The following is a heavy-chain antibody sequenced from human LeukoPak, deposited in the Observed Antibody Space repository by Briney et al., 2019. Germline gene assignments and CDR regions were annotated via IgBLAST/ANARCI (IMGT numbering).Heavy chain of an antibody. J-gene: IGHJ4*02. V-gene: IGHV4-30-4*01. CDR2: IYYSGST. Sequence: SETLSLTCTVSGGSISSGDYYWSWLRQPPGKGLEWIGYIYYSGSTYYNPSLKSRVTISVDTSKNQFSLKLSSVTAADTAVYYCARAPLNFITGTTPFDYWGQGTLVTVSS. CDR3: ARAPLNFITGTTPFDY. CDR1: GGSISSGDYY. D-gene: IGHD1-7*01.